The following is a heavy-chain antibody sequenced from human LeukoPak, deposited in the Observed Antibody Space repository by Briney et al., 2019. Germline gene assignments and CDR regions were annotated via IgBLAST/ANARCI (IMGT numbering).Heavy chain of an antibody. D-gene: IGHD3-22*01. CDR1: GFTFTSSA. J-gene: IGHJ4*02. CDR2: IVVGSGNT. Sequence: SVKVSCTASGFTFTSSAMQWVRQARGQRLEWIGWIVVGSGNTNYAQKFQERVTITRDMSTSTAYMELSSLRSEDTAVYYCAALVYDSSGYAVGYWGQGTLVTVSS. V-gene: IGHV1-58*02. CDR3: AALVYDSSGYAVGY.